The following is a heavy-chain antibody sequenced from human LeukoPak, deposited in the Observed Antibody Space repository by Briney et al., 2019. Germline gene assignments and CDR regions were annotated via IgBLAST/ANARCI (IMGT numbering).Heavy chain of an antibody. D-gene: IGHD3-16*01. Sequence: PGGSLRLPCAASGFTFSNYYMSWIRQAPGKGLEWVSYISSSGSTIYYADSVKGRFTISRDNAKNSLYLQMNSLRAEDTAVYYCAREGGDGPFNWFDPWGQGTLVTVSS. V-gene: IGHV3-11*01. CDR2: ISSSGSTI. CDR1: GFTFSNYY. CDR3: AREGGDGPFNWFDP. J-gene: IGHJ5*02.